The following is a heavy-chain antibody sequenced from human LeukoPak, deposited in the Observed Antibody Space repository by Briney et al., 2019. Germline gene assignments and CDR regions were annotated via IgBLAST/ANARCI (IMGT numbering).Heavy chain of an antibody. CDR2: IYHSGST. CDR3: ARVGGYSYGFDY. J-gene: IGHJ4*02. CDR1: GGSFSGYY. D-gene: IGHD5-18*01. Sequence: PSETLSLTCAVYGGSFSGYYWSWIRQPPGKGLEWLGSIYHSGSTYYNPSLKSRVTISVDTSKNQFSLKLSSVTAADAAVYYCARVGGYSYGFDYWGQGTLVTVSS. V-gene: IGHV4-34*01.